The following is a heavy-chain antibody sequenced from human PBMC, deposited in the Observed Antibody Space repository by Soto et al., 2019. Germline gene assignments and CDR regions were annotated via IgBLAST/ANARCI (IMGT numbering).Heavy chain of an antibody. CDR1: GYTFSDYE. J-gene: IGHJ6*01. D-gene: IGHD3-10*01. CDR3: ARCITLVRGIRSYGMGV. V-gene: IGHV1-3*01. CDR2: INAGNGNT. Sequence: GASVKVSCKASGYTFSDYEMHWVRQAPGQRLEWMGWINAGNGNTKSSRKFQGRVTITRDTSASTVYMELSSLRSEDTAVYYCARCITLVRGIRSYGMGVWGQGTTVTVSS.